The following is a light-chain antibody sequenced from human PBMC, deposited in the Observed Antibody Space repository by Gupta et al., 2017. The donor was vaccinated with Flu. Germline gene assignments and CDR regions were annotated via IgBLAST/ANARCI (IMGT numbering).Light chain of an antibody. CDR3: RQDDDYPWT. Sequence: ATQMTQSPSSLSASVGDRVTITCRASQDIRNDLGWYQQKPGKAPKLLIYAASILQNGVPPRFSGTGSGTYFTLTISSLQSEDFATYYCRQDDDYPWTFGQGTMVDVK. J-gene: IGKJ1*01. CDR1: QDIRND. CDR2: AAS. V-gene: IGKV1-6*01.